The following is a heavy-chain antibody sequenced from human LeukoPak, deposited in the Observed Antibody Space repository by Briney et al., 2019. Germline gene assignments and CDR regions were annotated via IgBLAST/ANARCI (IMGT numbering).Heavy chain of an antibody. CDR2: MNPNTGNT. Sequence: ASVKVSCKASGYTFTSHDINWVRQATGQGLEWMGWMNPNTGNTGYAQKFQGRVTMTRNTSISTAYMELSSLRSEDTAVYYCARGPVLRYFDWLQTHYFDYWGQGTLVTVSS. V-gene: IGHV1-8*01. D-gene: IGHD3-9*01. CDR1: GYTFTSHD. J-gene: IGHJ4*02. CDR3: ARGPVLRYFDWLQTHYFDY.